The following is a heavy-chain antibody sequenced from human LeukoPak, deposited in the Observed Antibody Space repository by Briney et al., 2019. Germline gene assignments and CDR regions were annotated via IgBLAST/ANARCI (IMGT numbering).Heavy chain of an antibody. CDR3: ARLLRNIAAAVYYFDY. Sequence: ASVKVSCKASGYTFTGYYMHWVRQAPGQGLGWMGWINPNSGGTNYAQKFQGRVTMTRDTSISTAYMELSRLRSDDTAVYYCARLLRNIAAAVYYFDYWGQGTLVTVSS. CDR1: GYTFTGYY. D-gene: IGHD6-13*01. CDR2: INPNSGGT. J-gene: IGHJ4*02. V-gene: IGHV1-2*02.